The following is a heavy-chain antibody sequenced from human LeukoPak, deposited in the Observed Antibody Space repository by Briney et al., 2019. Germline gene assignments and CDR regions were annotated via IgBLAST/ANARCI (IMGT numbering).Heavy chain of an antibody. V-gene: IGHV4-34*01. CDR2: INHSGST. Sequence: SETLSLTCAVYGGSFSGYYWSWIRQPPGKGLEWSGEINHSGSTNYNPSLKSRVTISVDTSKNQFSLKLSSVTAADTAVYYCARWAQITMVRGAPNWFDPWGQGTLVTVSS. J-gene: IGHJ5*02. D-gene: IGHD3-10*01. CDR1: GGSFSGYY. CDR3: ARWAQITMVRGAPNWFDP.